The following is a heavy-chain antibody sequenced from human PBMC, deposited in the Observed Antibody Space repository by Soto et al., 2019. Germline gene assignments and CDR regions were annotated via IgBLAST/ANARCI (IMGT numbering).Heavy chain of an antibody. CDR3: ARSRLPTWAGNEDFDL. CDR1: GYTFIGHC. J-gene: IGHJ3*01. Sequence: QIQLVQSGAEVKRPGASVKVSCKTSGYTFIGHCIHWVRQAPGQGLEWMGWLDPRGGAPKTTAKFQGRLTLTRETYRTTAFMELTGLTSDDTGVYFCARSRLPTWAGNEDFDLWGQGTKVTV. V-gene: IGHV1-2*02. CDR2: LDPRGGAP. D-gene: IGHD3-16*01.